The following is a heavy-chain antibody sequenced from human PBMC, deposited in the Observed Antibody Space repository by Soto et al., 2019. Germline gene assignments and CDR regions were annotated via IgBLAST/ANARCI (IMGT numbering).Heavy chain of an antibody. CDR1: GYTLTSYG. CDR2: ISPYNGNT. Sequence: AASVKVSCDPSGYTLTSYGISRVRQAPGQGLERMGWISPYNGNTNYAQKLQDRVTVTRDTSTSTVYLELRSLKSDDTAVYYCVIEPQVGFDYCRQVTRVTVS. V-gene: IGHV1-18*04. CDR3: VIEPQVGFDY. J-gene: IGHJ4*02.